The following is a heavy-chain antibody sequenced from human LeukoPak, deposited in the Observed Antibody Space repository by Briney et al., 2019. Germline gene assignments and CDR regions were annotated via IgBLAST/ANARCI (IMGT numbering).Heavy chain of an antibody. V-gene: IGHV1-2*02. CDR2: INPNSGGT. CDR3: ARDIVATSQNDDY. Sequence: ASVKVSCKASGYTFTGYYMHWVRQAPGQGLEWMGWINPNSGGTSYAQKFQGRVTMTRDTSISTAYMELSRLRSDDTAVYYCARDIVATSQNDDYWGQGTLVTVSS. D-gene: IGHD5-12*01. CDR1: GYTFTGYY. J-gene: IGHJ4*02.